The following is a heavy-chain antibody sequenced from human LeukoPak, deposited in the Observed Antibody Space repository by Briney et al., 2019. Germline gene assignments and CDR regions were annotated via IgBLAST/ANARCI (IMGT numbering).Heavy chain of an antibody. CDR2: VRYGGST. Sequence: SETLSLXCTVSGGSISNNYWSWIRQPPGKGLEWIGYVRYGGSTNYNPSLKSRVTISVDTSKNQFSLNLSSVTAADTAVYYCARDVTPATVWGQGTLVTVS. CDR3: ARDVTPATV. CDR1: GGSISNNY. J-gene: IGHJ4*02. V-gene: IGHV4-59*01. D-gene: IGHD3-16*01.